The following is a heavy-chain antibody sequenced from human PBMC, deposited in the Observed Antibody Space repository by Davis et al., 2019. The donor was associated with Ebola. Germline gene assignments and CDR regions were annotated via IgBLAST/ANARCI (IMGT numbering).Heavy chain of an antibody. V-gene: IGHV4-59*08. CDR2: IYYSGST. CDR3: ARLGFLGGQFDF. J-gene: IGHJ4*02. Sequence: MPSETLSLTCTVSGGSISSYYWSWIRQPPGKGLEWIGYIYYSGSTYYNPSLKSRVTISVDTSKNQFSLKLSSVTAADTAVYYCARLGFLGGQFDFWGQGTLVTVSA. D-gene: IGHD3-16*01. CDR1: GGSISSYY.